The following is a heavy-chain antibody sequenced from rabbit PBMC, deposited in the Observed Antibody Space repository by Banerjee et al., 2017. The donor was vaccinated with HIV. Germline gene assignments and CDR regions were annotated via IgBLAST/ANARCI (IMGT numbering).Heavy chain of an antibody. J-gene: IGHJ4*01. V-gene: IGHV1S40*01. CDR1: GFSFSSSYW. CDR2: IDAGSSGGT. CDR3: ARDAAGSKWYTAFNL. Sequence: QSLEESGGDLVKPGASLTLTCTASGFSFSSSYWICWVRQAPGKGLEWIACIDAGSSGGTYYTNWAKGRFTISKTSSTTVTLQMTSLTAADTATYFCARDAAGSKWYTAFNLWGPGTLVTVS. D-gene: IGHD4-2*01.